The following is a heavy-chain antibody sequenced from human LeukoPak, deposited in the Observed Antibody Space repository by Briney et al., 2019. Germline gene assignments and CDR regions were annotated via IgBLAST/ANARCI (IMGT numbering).Heavy chain of an antibody. V-gene: IGHV1-18*01. CDR2: ISAYNGNT. J-gene: IGHJ4*02. D-gene: IGHD1-26*01. Sequence: ASVKVSCKASGYTFTSYGISWVRQAPGQGLEWMGWISAYNGNTNYAQKLQGRVTMTTGTSTSTAYMELRSLRSDDTAVYYCARDSRVGAPGLQDYWGQGTLVTVSS. CDR3: ARDSRVGAPGLQDY. CDR1: GYTFTSYG.